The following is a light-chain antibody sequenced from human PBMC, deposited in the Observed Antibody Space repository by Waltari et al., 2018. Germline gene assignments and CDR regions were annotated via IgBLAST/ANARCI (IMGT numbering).Light chain of an antibody. CDR2: GVC. CDR1: NSDIGGYNY. CDR3: SSFTSSATWV. V-gene: IGLV2-14*03. Sequence: QSALTQPASLSGSPRQSITISCTGTNSDIGGYNYVSWYQPHSGKAPKLSIFGVCDRPSGVSNRFSGSKSGNTASLTISELQADDEADYYCSSFTSSATWVFGGGTKLTVL. J-gene: IGLJ3*02.